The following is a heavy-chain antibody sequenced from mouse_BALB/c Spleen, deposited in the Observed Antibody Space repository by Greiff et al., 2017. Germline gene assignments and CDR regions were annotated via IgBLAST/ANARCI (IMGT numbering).Heavy chain of an antibody. V-gene: IGHV5-4*02. CDR3: ARDGNSLVDY. Sequence: EVQGVESGGGLVKPGGSLKLSCAASGFTFSDYYMYWVRQTPEKRLEWVATISDGGSYTYYPDSVKGRFTISRDNAKNNLYLQMSSLKSEDTAMYYCARDGNSLVDYWGQGTTLTVSS. CDR1: GFTFSDYY. J-gene: IGHJ2*01. D-gene: IGHD2-1*01. CDR2: ISDGGSYT.